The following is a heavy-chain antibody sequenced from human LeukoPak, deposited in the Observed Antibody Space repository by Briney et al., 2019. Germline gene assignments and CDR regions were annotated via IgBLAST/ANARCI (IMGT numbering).Heavy chain of an antibody. CDR3: ARAGMGYYFDY. CDR2: IYYSGST. D-gene: IGHD6-13*01. V-gene: IGHV4-59*01. J-gene: IGHJ4*02. Sequence: SETLSLTCTVSGGSISSYYWNWIRQPPGKGLEWIGYIYYSGSTNYNPSLKSRVTISVDTSKNQFSLKLSSVTAADTAVYYCARAGMGYYFDYWGQGTLVTVSS. CDR1: GGSISSYY.